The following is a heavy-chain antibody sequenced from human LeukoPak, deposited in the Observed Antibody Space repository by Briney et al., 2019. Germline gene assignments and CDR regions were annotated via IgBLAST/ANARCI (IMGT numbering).Heavy chain of an antibody. D-gene: IGHD3-10*01. J-gene: IGHJ6*04. Sequence: ASVKVSCKASGYTFTSYGISWVRQAPGQGLEWVGWISAYNGNINYAQKVQGRVTMTRNTSISTAYMELSSLRSEDTAVYYCAVNYYGSGSYYLDVWGKGTTVTISS. CDR3: AVNYYGSGSYYLDV. CDR2: ISAYNGNI. V-gene: IGHV1-18*01. CDR1: GYTFTSYG.